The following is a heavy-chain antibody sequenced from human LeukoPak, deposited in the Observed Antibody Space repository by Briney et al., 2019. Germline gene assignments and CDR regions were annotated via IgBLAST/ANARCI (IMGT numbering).Heavy chain of an antibody. CDR1: GFTFSSYV. J-gene: IGHJ4*02. V-gene: IGHV3-30*04. D-gene: IGHD3-10*01. CDR2: ISNDGSEE. CDR3: ARDGGFTRGWTYGAGDY. Sequence: PGRSLRLSCAASGFTFSSYVMHWVRQAPGKGLECVAVISNDGSEEYYADSVKGRFTISRDNSKNTLYLQMNSLGPEDTALYYCARDGGFTRGWTYGAGDYWGQGTLVAVSS.